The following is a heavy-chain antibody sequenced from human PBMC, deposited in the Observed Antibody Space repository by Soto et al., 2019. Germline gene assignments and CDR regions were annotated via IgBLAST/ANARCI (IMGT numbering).Heavy chain of an antibody. CDR1: GGSISSGGYS. V-gene: IGHV4-30-2*01. D-gene: IGHD4-17*01. CDR3: ARAHYGDYGYGMDV. CDR2: IYESGST. J-gene: IGHJ6*02. Sequence: PSETLSLTCAVSGGSISSGGYSWSWIRQPPGKGLEWIGYIYESGSTYYNPSLKSRVTISVDRSKNQFSLKLSSVTAAVTAVYYCARAHYGDYGYGMDVWGQGTTVTVSS.